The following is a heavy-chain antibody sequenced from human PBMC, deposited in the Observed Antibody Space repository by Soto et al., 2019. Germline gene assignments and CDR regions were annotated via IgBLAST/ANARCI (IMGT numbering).Heavy chain of an antibody. J-gene: IGHJ3*02. V-gene: IGHV3-74*01. CDR1: GFTFSSYW. D-gene: IGHD2-15*01. Sequence: PGGSVRLSCAASGFTFSSYWMRWVRQAPGKGLVWVSRINSDGSSTSYADSVKGRFTISRDNAKNTLYLQMNSLRAEDTAVYYCARAGDIVDFDIWGQGKMVTVSS. CDR2: INSDGSST. CDR3: ARAGDIVDFDI.